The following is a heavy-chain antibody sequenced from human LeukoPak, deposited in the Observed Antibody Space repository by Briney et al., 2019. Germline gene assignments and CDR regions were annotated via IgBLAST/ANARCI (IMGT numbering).Heavy chain of an antibody. Sequence: GGSLRLSCAASGFTFSSYGMHWVRQAPGKGLEWVAVIWYDGSNKYYADSVKGRFTISRDNSKNTLYLQMNSLRDEDTAVYYCASEGSGSYYYYYGMDVWGQGTTVTVSS. D-gene: IGHD1-26*01. CDR3: ASEGSGSYYYYYGMDV. V-gene: IGHV3-33*01. J-gene: IGHJ6*02. CDR1: GFTFSSYG. CDR2: IWYDGSNK.